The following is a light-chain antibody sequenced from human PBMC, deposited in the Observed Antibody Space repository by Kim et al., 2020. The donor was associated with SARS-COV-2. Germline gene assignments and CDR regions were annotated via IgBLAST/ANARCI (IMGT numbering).Light chain of an antibody. Sequence: EIVLTQSPGTLSLSPGERATLSCRASQSVSSTYFAWYQQKPGQAPRLLIYGASSRATGIPDRFSGSGSGTHFTLTISRLDPEDFAVYYCQQYDRSPLTFGGGTKLEI. CDR1: QSVSSTY. V-gene: IGKV3-20*01. CDR2: GAS. J-gene: IGKJ4*01. CDR3: QQYDRSPLT.